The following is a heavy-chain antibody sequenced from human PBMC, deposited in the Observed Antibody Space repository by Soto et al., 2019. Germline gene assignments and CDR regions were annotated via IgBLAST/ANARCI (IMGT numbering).Heavy chain of an antibody. J-gene: IGHJ5*02. CDR2: IFSSGST. V-gene: IGHV4-59*12. D-gene: IGHD3-9*01. CDR3: APEYHDLLTAHLWYDP. CDR1: GGSIRRYY. Sequence: LETLSLTYSVSGGSIRRYYWSWIRQAPGRGVEWIGNIFSSGSTNYNPSLKSRVAISVDTSKNQVSLKLTAVTAAATAVYYCAPEYHDLLTAHLWYDPWGDGIPVTDS.